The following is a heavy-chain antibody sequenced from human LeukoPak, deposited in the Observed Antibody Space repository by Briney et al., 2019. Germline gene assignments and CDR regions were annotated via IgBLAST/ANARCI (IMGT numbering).Heavy chain of an antibody. CDR3: ATTGNFYDMDV. CDR1: GFAFISTS. Sequence: GGSLRLSCAASGFAFISTSIHWVRQAPGKGLEWLSYSSTVTGNIYYADSVKGRFTISRDNAKSSLYLQMSSLRAEDTAIYLCATTGNFYDMDVWGKGTTVTVSS. D-gene: IGHD1-1*01. V-gene: IGHV3-48*04. J-gene: IGHJ6*03. CDR2: SSTVTGNI.